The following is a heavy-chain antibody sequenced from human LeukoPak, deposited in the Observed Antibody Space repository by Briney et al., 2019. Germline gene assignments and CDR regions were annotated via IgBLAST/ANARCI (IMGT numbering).Heavy chain of an antibody. D-gene: IGHD5-18*01. Sequence: SETLSLTCAVYGGSFSGYYWSWIRQPPGKGLEWIGEINHSGSTNYNPSLKSRATISVDTSKNQFSLKLSSVTAADTAVYYCARGPRIQLWLGRYYFDYWGQGTLVTVSS. CDR2: INHSGST. J-gene: IGHJ4*02. CDR3: ARGPRIQLWLGRYYFDY. CDR1: GGSFSGYY. V-gene: IGHV4-34*01.